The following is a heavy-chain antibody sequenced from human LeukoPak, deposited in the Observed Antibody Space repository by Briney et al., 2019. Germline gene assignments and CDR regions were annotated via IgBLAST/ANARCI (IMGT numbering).Heavy chain of an antibody. CDR3: ARGTPSSSGGYHFDY. CDR2: ISSSSSYI. D-gene: IGHD6-13*01. J-gene: IGHJ4*02. V-gene: IGHV3-21*01. CDR1: GFTFSSYS. Sequence: GGSLRLSCAASGFTFSSYSMNWVRQAPGKGLEWVSSISSSSSYIYYADSVKGRFTISRDNAKNSLYLQMNSLRAEDTAVYYCARGTPSSSGGYHFDYWGQGTLVTVSS.